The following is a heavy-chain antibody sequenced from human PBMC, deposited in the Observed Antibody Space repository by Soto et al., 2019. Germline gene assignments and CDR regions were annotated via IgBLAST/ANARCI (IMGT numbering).Heavy chain of an antibody. CDR1: GYTFTSYG. CDR2: ISAYNGNT. J-gene: IGHJ4*02. D-gene: IGHD4-17*01. CDR3: AKTHGDSWIYYFDY. Sequence: ASVKVSCKASGYTFTSYGISWVRQAPGQGLEWMGWISAYNGNTNYAQKLQGRVTMTTDTSTSTAYMELRSLRSDDTAVYYCAKTHGDSWIYYFDYWGQGTLVTVSS. V-gene: IGHV1-18*01.